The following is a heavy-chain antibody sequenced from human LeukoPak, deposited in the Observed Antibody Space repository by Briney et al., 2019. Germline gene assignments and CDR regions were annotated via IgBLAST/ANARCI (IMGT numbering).Heavy chain of an antibody. Sequence: GASVKVSCKASGYTFTGYYMHWVRQAPGQGLEWMGWINPNSGGTNYAQKFQGRVTMTRDTSISTAYMELSRLRSDDTAVYYCANRETSGSYYPFDYWGQGTLVTVSS. CDR2: INPNSGGT. CDR1: GYTFTGYY. D-gene: IGHD1-26*01. V-gene: IGHV1-2*02. CDR3: ANRETSGSYYPFDY. J-gene: IGHJ4*02.